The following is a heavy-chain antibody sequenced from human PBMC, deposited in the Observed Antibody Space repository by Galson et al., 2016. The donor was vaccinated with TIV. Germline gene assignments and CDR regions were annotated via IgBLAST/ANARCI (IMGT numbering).Heavy chain of an antibody. Sequence: QSGAEVKQPGESLTISCKASGYSFSNYWIGWVRQVPGKGLEWMGIIYIRNSDTKYSPSFRGQVTISADRSINTAYLQWRGPKPSDTAMYYCSSATDGNFFFDYWAQGTLVTVSS. CDR2: IYIRNSDT. D-gene: IGHD5-24*01. CDR1: GYSFSNYW. V-gene: IGHV5-51*01. J-gene: IGHJ4*02. CDR3: SSATDGNFFFDY.